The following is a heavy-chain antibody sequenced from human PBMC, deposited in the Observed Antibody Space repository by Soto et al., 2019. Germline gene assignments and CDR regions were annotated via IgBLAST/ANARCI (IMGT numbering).Heavy chain of an antibody. V-gene: IGHV4-59*08. CDR1: GGSISSYY. CDR3: ASLETPYSSGY. CDR2: IYYSGST. J-gene: IGHJ4*02. Sequence: PETLSLTCTVSGGSISSYYWSWIRQPPGKGLEWIGYIYYSGSTNYNPSLKSRVTISVDTSKNQFSLKLSSVTAADTAVYYCASLETPYSSGYWGQGTLVTVSS. D-gene: IGHD6-19*01.